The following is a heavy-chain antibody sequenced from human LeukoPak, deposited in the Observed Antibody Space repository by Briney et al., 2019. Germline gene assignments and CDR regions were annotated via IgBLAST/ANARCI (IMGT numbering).Heavy chain of an antibody. CDR3: ARDLGASYYNAMDV. V-gene: IGHV3-30*04. CDR2: ISDDDGRNR. J-gene: IGHJ6*02. CDR1: GFTFRYYL. Sequence: GGSLRLSCAASGFTFRYYLIHWVRQTPGKEREWVAGISDDDGRNRYYADSVKGRFTISRDNSRNTLYLQMNSLRAEDTAVYYCARDLGASYYNAMDVWGPGTTVTVSS.